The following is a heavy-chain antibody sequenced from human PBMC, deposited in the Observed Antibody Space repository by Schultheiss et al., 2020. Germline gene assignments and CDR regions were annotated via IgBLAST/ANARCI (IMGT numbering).Heavy chain of an antibody. J-gene: IGHJ3*02. Sequence: GGSLRLSCAASGFTFSSYSMNWVRQAPGKGLEWVSYISSSSSTIYYADSVKGRFTISRDNAKNSLYLQMNSLRDEDTAVYYCARDRGWSSGWFAFDIWGRGTMVTVSS. D-gene: IGHD6-19*01. V-gene: IGHV3-48*02. CDR1: GFTFSSYS. CDR3: ARDRGWSSGWFAFDI. CDR2: ISSSSSTI.